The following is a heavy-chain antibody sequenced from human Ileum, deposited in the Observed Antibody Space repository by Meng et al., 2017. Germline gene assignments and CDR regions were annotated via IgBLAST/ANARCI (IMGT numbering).Heavy chain of an antibody. V-gene: IGHV3-23*01. Sequence: GGSLRLSCGASGFTFSNYAMSWVRQAPGKGLEWVSAISASSDITYHADFVKGQFTISRDNSRSTVYLQMNSLKAGDTATYFCGRGSAITNYEARNLGQGTLVTVSS. CDR1: GFTFSNYA. CDR3: GRGSAITNYEARN. D-gene: IGHD2-2*01. CDR2: ISASSDIT. J-gene: IGHJ4*02.